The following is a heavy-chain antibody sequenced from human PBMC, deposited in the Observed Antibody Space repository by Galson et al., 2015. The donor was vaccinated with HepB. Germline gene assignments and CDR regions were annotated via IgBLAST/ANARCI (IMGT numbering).Heavy chain of an antibody. V-gene: IGHV1-18*01. CDR3: ARQDKDFSGWGGPSFDS. CDR2: ISVYSGNA. D-gene: IGHD6-19*01. J-gene: IGHJ4*02. CDR1: SYTFTISD. Sequence: SVKVSCKASSYTFTISDVTWVRQAPGQGLEWMGWISVYSGNANYAQNFQGRVTMTTDTSTSTAYMELRSLRSDDTAVYYCARQDKDFSGWGGPSFDSWGQVTQVTVSS.